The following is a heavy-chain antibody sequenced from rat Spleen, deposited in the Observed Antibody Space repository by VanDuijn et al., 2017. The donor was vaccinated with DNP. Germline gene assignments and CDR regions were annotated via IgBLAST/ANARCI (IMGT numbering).Heavy chain of an antibody. Sequence: EVQLVESGGGPVQPGRSLKLSCVASGFIFSNYWMTWIRQAPGKGLEWVASISNTGDNTYYSDSVKGRFTISRDNAKSTLYLQMNSLRSEDTATYYGTGGTGSWYFDFWGPGTMVTVSS. CDR1: GFIFSNYW. CDR2: ISNTGDNT. D-gene: IGHD5-1*01. J-gene: IGHJ1*01. CDR3: TGGTGSWYFDF. V-gene: IGHV5-31*01.